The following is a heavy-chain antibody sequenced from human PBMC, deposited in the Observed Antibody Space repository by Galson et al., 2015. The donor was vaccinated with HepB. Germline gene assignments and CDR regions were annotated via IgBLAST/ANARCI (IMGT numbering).Heavy chain of an antibody. J-gene: IGHJ6*02. CDR1: GYSFTSYW. Sequence: QSGAEVKKPGESLKISCKGSGYSFTSYWIGWVRQMPGKGLEWMGIIYPGDSDTRYSPSFQGQVTISADKSISTAYLQWSSLKASDTAMYYCARQIVLIAAAGKASYYYGMDVWGQGTTVTVSS. V-gene: IGHV5-51*01. CDR3: ARQIVLIAAAGKASYYYGMDV. D-gene: IGHD6-13*01. CDR2: IYPGDSDT.